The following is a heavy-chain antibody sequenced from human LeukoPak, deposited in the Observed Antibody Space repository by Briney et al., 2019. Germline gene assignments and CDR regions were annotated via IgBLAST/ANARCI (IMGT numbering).Heavy chain of an antibody. CDR3: ARGRSEGYYYGMDV. CDR2: IWYDGSNK. CDR1: GFTFSSYG. V-gene: IGHV3-33*01. J-gene: IGHJ6*02. Sequence: GGPLRLSCAASGFTFSSYGMHWVRQAPGKGLEWVAVIWYDGSNKYYADSVKGRFTISRDNSKNTLYLQMNSLRAEDTAVYYCARGRSEGYYYGMDVWGQGTTVTVSS. D-gene: IGHD1-14*01.